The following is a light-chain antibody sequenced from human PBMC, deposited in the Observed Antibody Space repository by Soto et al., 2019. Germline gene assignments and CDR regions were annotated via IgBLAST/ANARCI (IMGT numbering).Light chain of an antibody. CDR2: GAS. CDR3: QHYNNWPPGRT. V-gene: IGKV3-15*01. CDR1: QSVSSSY. Sequence: EIVLTQSPGTLSLSPGERATLSCRASQSVSSSYLAWYQQKPGQAPRVLIFGASTRATGIPARFSGSGSGTEFTLTISSLQSEDSALYYCQHYNNWPPGRTFGQGTKVDIK. J-gene: IGKJ1*01.